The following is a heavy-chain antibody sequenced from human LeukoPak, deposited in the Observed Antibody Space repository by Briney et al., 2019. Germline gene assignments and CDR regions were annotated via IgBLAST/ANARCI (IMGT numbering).Heavy chain of an antibody. D-gene: IGHD6-19*01. V-gene: IGHV3-21*01. CDR2: ISSSGNYK. CDR3: ARDLEAYQAVAGTFWFDP. Sequence: GGSLRLSCAASGFTFSSYSMNWVRQTPGKGLEWVSSISSSGNYKYYADSVKGRFTISRDNAKNSLYLQMNSLRAEDTAVYYCARDLEAYQAVAGTFWFDPWGQGTLVTASS. J-gene: IGHJ5*02. CDR1: GFTFSSYS.